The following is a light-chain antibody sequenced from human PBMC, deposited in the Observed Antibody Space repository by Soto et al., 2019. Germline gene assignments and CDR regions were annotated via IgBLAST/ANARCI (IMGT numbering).Light chain of an antibody. Sequence: QSALTQPTSVSGSPGQSITISCTGNHNDIGTYDYVSWYQQHPGRAPRLLIHGVTTRPSGISGRFSASKSGLTASLTISGLQPEDEADYYCSSFTSNRIYDFGHGTKVTV. CDR2: GVT. CDR1: HNDIGTYDY. CDR3: SSFTSNRIYD. V-gene: IGLV2-14*03. J-gene: IGLJ1*01.